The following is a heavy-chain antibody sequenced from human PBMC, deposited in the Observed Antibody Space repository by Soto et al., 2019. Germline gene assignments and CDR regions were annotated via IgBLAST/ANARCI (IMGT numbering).Heavy chain of an antibody. V-gene: IGHV1-3*01. D-gene: IGHD5-18*01. Sequence: QVQLVQSGAEVKKPGASVKVSCKASGYTFTSYAMHWVRQAPGQRLEWMGWINAGYGNTKYSQKFQGRVTITRDTSASTAYMELSSLRSEDTAVYYCARDPGYSYADYWGQGTLVTVSS. CDR3: ARDPGYSYADY. J-gene: IGHJ4*02. CDR2: INAGYGNT. CDR1: GYTFTSYA.